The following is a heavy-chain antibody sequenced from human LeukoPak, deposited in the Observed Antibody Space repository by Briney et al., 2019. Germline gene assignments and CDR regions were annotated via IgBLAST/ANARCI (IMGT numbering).Heavy chain of an antibody. D-gene: IGHD6-6*01. J-gene: IGHJ4*02. CDR1: GYSISSGFY. CDR3: ARRVGSSDCFDY. V-gene: IGHV4-38-2*02. CDR2: VYHGGSS. Sequence: SETLSLTCTVSGYSISSGFYRGWIRQPPGKGLAWIGNVYHGGSSYYNPSLKSRVTISVDTSKNQFSLNLYSVTAADTAVYYCARRVGSSDCFDYWGQGTLVTVSS.